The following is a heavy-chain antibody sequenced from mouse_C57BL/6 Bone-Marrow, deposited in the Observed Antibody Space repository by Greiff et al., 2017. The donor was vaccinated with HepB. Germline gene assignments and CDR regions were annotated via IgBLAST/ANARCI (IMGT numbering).Heavy chain of an antibody. Sequence: EVKVVDSGGGLVKPGGSLKLSCAASGFTFSSYTMSWVRQTPEKRLEWVATISGGGGNTYYPDSVKGRFTISRDNAKNTLYLQMSSLRSEDTALYYCARALVTTVVATKWNFDVWGTGTTVTVSS. CDR3: ARALVTTVVATKWNFDV. V-gene: IGHV5-9*01. CDR1: GFTFSSYT. D-gene: IGHD1-1*01. J-gene: IGHJ1*03. CDR2: ISGGGGNT.